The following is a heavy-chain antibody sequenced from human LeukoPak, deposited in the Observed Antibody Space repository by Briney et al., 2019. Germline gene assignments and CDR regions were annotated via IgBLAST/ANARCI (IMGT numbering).Heavy chain of an antibody. Sequence: GGSLRLSSAASGFTFSIYAMSWVRQAPGKGLEWVSAISGSGGTAYYADSVKGRFTISRDNSKNTLYLQMNSLRAEDTAVYYCAKKRYYDGSGYYMYYFDHWGQGTLVAVSS. J-gene: IGHJ4*02. V-gene: IGHV3-23*01. CDR2: ISGSGGTA. D-gene: IGHD3-22*01. CDR1: GFTFSIYA. CDR3: AKKRYYDGSGYYMYYFDH.